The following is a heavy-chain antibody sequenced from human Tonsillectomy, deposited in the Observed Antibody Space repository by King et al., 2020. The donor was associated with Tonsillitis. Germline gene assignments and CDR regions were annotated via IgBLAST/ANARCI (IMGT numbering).Heavy chain of an antibody. Sequence: GRVTITADKSMSTAYMELSSLRSEDTAVYYCAREGDSGTYRFFAYWGQGTLVTVSS. D-gene: IGHD1-26*01. V-gene: IGHV1-69*04. J-gene: IGHJ4*02. CDR3: AREGDSGTYRFFAY.